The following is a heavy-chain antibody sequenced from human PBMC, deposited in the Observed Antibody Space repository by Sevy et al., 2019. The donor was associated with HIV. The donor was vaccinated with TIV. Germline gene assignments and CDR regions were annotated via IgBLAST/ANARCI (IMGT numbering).Heavy chain of an antibody. Sequence: GGSLRLSCAASGFTFSSYGMHWVRQAPGKGLEWVAVIWYDGSNKYYADSVKGRFIISRDNSKNTLYLQMSSLRAEDTAVYFCAREAGYCSGGSCYGVTNYFDYWGQGTLVTVSS. CDR1: GFTFSSYG. CDR3: AREAGYCSGGSCYGVTNYFDY. J-gene: IGHJ4*02. CDR2: IWYDGSNK. V-gene: IGHV3-33*01. D-gene: IGHD2-15*01.